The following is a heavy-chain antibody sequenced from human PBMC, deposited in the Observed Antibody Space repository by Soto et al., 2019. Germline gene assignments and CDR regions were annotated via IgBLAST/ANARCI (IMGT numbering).Heavy chain of an antibody. J-gene: IGHJ4*02. V-gene: IGHV3-23*01. CDR2: ISGSGGST. D-gene: IGHD3-3*01. CDR3: AKDRFLEWLPHSPFFDY. CDR1: GFTFSSYA. Sequence: GSLRLSCAASGFTFSSYAMSWVRQAPGKGLKWVSAISGSGGSTYYADSVKGRFTISRDNSKNTLYLQMNSLRAEDTAVYYCAKDRFLEWLPHSPFFDYWGQGTLVTVSS.